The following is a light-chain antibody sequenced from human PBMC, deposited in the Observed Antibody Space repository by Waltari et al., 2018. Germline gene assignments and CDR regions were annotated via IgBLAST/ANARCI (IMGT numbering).Light chain of an antibody. CDR3: QQYYSTPLT. J-gene: IGKJ4*01. CDR1: QSVLYSSNNKNY. CDR2: WAS. V-gene: IGKV4-1*01. Sequence: DIVMTQSPDSLAVSLGERATINCKSSQSVLYSSNNKNYFAWYQQQPGQPPKLLLYWASTRESGVPDRFSGSGSGTDFTLTISSLQAEDVAVYYCQQYYSTPLTFGGGTKVEIK.